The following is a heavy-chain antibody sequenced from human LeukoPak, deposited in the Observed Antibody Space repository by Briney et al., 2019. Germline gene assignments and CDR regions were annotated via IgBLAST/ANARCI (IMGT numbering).Heavy chain of an antibody. D-gene: IGHD3-22*01. CDR3: AKVRYYYDSSGYYSSFDY. J-gene: IGHJ4*02. CDR1: GFTVSSNE. CDR2: ISGGST. V-gene: IGHV3-38-3*01. Sequence: GGSLRLSCAASGFTVSSNEMSWVRQAPGKGLEWVSSISGGSTYYADSVKGRFTISRDNSKNTLYLQMNSLRAEDTAVYYCAKVRYYYDSSGYYSSFDYWGQGTLVTVSS.